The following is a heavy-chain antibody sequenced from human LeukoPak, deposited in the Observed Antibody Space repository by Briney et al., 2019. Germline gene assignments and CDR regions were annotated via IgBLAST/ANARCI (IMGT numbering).Heavy chain of an antibody. CDR1: GGSVSSGGYF. J-gene: IGHJ3*02. V-gene: IGHV4-30-2*01. Sequence: SETLSLTCTVSGGSVSSGGYFWNWIRQPPGKGLEWIGYFYHSGSTYYNPSLKSRVTISVDTSKNQFSLKLSSVTAADTAVYYCARVFSGGWSGYYISYDAFDIWGQGTMVTVSS. CDR2: FYHSGST. CDR3: ARVFSGGWSGYYISYDAFDI. D-gene: IGHD3-3*01.